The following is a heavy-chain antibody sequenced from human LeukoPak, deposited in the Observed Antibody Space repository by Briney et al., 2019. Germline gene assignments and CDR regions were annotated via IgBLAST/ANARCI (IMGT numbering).Heavy chain of an antibody. CDR2: INHSGST. CDR3: ARVDKVAAAEKRSRSGWPFYYYGMDV. CDR1: GGSFSGYY. D-gene: IGHD6-19*01. V-gene: IGHV4-34*01. Sequence: PSETLSLTCAVYGGSFSGYYWSWIRQPPGKGLEWIGEINHSGSTNYNPSLKSRVTISVDTSKNQFSLKLSSVTAADTAVYYCARVDKVAAAEKRSRSGWPFYYYGMDVWGQGTTVTVSS. J-gene: IGHJ6*02.